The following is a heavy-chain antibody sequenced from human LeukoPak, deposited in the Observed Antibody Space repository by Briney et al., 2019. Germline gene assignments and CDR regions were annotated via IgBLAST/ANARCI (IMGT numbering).Heavy chain of an antibody. CDR1: GGSFSGYY. V-gene: IGHV4-34*01. J-gene: IGHJ4*02. D-gene: IGHD2-15*01. CDR3: ARGGVLNACSGGSCYVNY. Sequence: SETLSLTCAVYGGSFSGYYWSWIRQPPGKGLEWIGEINHSGSINYNPSLKSRVTISVDTSKNQFSLKLSSVTAADTAVYYCARGGVLNACSGGSCYVNYWGQGTLVTVSS. CDR2: INHSGSI.